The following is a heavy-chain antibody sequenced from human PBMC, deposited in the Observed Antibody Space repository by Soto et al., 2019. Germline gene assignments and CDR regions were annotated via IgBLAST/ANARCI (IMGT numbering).Heavy chain of an antibody. CDR2: INHSGST. CDR3: ARGQGRVVISYYYYGMDV. J-gene: IGHJ6*02. V-gene: IGHV4-34*01. Sequence: SETLSLTCVVYGGSFIGYYWSWIRQPPGKGLEWIGEINHSGSTNYNASLKSRVSISVDTSKNQFSLKLSSVTAADTAVYYCARGQGRVVISYYYYGMDVWGQGTTVTVSS. D-gene: IGHD3-3*01. CDR1: GGSFIGYY.